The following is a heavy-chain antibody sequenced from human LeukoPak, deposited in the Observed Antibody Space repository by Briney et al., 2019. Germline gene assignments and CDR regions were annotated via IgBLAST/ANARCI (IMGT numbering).Heavy chain of an antibody. V-gene: IGHV3-43*02. Sequence: GGSLRLSXVASGFTFDEYAMHWVRQAPGKSLEWVSLISGDGSKKHYADSVKGRFTISRDNSKNSLFLQVNSLRTEDTALYYCAKDMGPLGTIWLDYWGQGTLVSVSS. J-gene: IGHJ4*02. CDR2: ISGDGSKK. D-gene: IGHD3-3*01. CDR3: AKDMGPLGTIWLDY. CDR1: GFTFDEYA.